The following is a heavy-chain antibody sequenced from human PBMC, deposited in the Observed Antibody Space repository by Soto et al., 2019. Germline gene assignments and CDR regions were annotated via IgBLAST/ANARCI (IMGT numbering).Heavy chain of an antibody. Sequence: ASVKVSCKASGYTFTSYGISWVRQAPGQGLEWMGWINPNNGNTNYAQKFQGRVTMTRNTSISTAYMELRSLRSEDTAVYYCARDRYWFDPWGQGTLVTVSS. CDR1: GYTFTSYG. CDR3: ARDRYWFDP. CDR2: INPNNGNT. V-gene: IGHV1-18*01. J-gene: IGHJ5*02.